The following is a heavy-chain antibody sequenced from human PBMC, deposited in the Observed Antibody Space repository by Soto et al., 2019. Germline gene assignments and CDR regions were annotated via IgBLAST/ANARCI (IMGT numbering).Heavy chain of an antibody. V-gene: IGHV1-2*02. J-gene: IGHJ6*02. Sequence: ASVKVSCKASGYTFSGYYIHWLRQAPGQGLEWMGWINPNSGGTNYAQKFQGRVTVTRDTPTSTAYMELSRLTSDDTAVYYCARSVTEGYCTSTGCYTRPLYGMDVWGQGTTVTVSS. CDR1: GYTFSGYY. CDR3: ARSVTEGYCTSTGCYTRPLYGMDV. CDR2: INPNSGGT. D-gene: IGHD2-2*02.